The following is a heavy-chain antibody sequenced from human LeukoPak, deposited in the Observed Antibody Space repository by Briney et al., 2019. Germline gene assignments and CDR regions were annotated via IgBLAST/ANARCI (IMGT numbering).Heavy chain of an antibody. CDR1: AFTFTSYA. V-gene: IGHV3-23*01. J-gene: IGHJ4*02. D-gene: IGHD5-24*01. Sequence: GGSLRLSCAASAFTFTSYAMSWVRQAPGKGMEWVSAISGRVGRTYYADSVKGRFTISRDNSKNTLYLQMNSLRAEDTAVYYCAKEMATIRGAIDYWGQGTLVTVSS. CDR2: ISGRVGRT. CDR3: AKEMATIRGAIDY.